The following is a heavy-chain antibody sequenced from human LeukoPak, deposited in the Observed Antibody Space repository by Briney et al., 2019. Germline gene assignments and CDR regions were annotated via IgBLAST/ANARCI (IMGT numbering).Heavy chain of an antibody. CDR2: ISAYNGNT. D-gene: IGHD6-13*01. Sequence: ASVKVSCKVSGYTLTELSMHWVRQAPGQGLEWMGWISAYNGNTNYAQKLQGRVTMTTDTSTSTAYMELSSLRSEDTAVYYCARGQQLDDLYYYYYGMDVWGQGTTVTVSS. CDR1: GYTLTELS. CDR3: ARGQQLDDLYYYYYGMDV. J-gene: IGHJ6*02. V-gene: IGHV1-18*01.